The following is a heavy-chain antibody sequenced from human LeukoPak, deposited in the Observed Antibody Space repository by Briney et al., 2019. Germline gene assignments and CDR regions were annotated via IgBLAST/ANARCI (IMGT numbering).Heavy chain of an antibody. D-gene: IGHD2-2*01. CDR2: ISWNSGSI. CDR1: GFTFDDYA. CDR3: AKAVVPAAMPGDWYFDL. V-gene: IGHV3-9*01. Sequence: GGSLRLSCAASGFTFDDYAMHWVRQAPGKGLEWVSGISWNSGSIGYADSVKGRFTISRDNAKNSLYLHMNSLRAEDTALYYCAKAVVPAAMPGDWYFDLWGRGTLVTVSS. J-gene: IGHJ2*01.